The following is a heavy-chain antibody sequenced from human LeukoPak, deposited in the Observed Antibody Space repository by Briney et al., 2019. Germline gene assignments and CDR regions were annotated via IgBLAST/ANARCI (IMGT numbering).Heavy chain of an antibody. CDR2: ISWNSGRK. J-gene: IGHJ4*02. CDR1: GFTFDDYA. D-gene: IGHD2-15*01. CDR3: IKSGNSVLIAAHSPFDY. V-gene: IGHV3-9*01. Sequence: LRLSCAASGFTFDDYAMHWVRQVPGKGLEWVSGISWNSGRKDYADSVKGRFTISRDNANNSLYLQMNSLRAEDTALYHCIKSGNSVLIAAHSPFDYWGQGALVSVSS.